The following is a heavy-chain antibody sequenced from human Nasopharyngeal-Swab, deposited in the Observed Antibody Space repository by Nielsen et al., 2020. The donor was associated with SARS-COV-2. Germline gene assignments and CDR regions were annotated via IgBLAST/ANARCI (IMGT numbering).Heavy chain of an antibody. V-gene: IGHV3-11*04. D-gene: IGHD5-24*01. J-gene: IGHJ1*01. CDR3: ARGVETIHH. CDR1: GFSFSEYY. CDR2: ISSSGSIT. Sequence: GESLKISCAASGFSFSEYYMSWIRQAPGKGLEWISDISSSGSITHYADSMKGRFTISRDNAKKSLYLQMNSLRAEDTAVYYCARGVETIHHWGQGSPVTVSS.